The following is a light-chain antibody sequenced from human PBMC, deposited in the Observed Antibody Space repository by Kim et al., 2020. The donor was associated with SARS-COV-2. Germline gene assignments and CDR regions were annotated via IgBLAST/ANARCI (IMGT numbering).Light chain of an antibody. CDR2: SNN. V-gene: IGLV1-44*01. J-gene: IGLJ2*01. CDR3: AAWDDSLNSVV. CDR1: SSNIGSNT. Sequence: EPTQPPSASGTPGQRVTISCSGSSSNIGSNTANWYQQLPGTAPKLLIYSNNQRPSGVPDRFSGSKSGTSASLAISGLQSEDEADYYCAAWDDSLNSVVFGGGTQLTVL.